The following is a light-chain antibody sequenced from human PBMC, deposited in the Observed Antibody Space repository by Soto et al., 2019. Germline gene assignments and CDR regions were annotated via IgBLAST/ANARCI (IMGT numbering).Light chain of an antibody. Sequence: EIVVTQSPATLSVSPGERVTLSCRASQSVSSNLAWYQHKPGQAPRCLIYGASTRATGIPARFSGSGSGTEFTLTISSLQSEDFAVYYCQQYNNWPYTFGQGTKLEIE. CDR3: QQYNNWPYT. V-gene: IGKV3-15*01. CDR2: GAS. J-gene: IGKJ2*01. CDR1: QSVSSN.